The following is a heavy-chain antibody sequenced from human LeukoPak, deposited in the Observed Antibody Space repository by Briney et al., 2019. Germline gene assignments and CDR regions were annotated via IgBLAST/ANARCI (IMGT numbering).Heavy chain of an antibody. V-gene: IGHV3-23*01. CDR3: AKGSYYDSSGSFYFDY. CDR2: ISGSGDNT. J-gene: IGHJ4*02. D-gene: IGHD3-22*01. CDR1: GFTFSNHG. Sequence: PGGSLRLSCAASGFTFSNHGMSWVRQPPGKGLEWVSGISGSGDNTYYADSVKGRFTISRDNSKNTLYVQVNSLGTEDTAAYYCAKGSYYDSSGSFYFDYWGQGTLVTVSS.